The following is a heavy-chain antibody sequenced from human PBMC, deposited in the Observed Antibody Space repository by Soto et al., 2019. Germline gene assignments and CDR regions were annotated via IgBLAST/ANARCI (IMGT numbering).Heavy chain of an antibody. CDR3: ARVKIRGYSGYDFYYYYGMDV. CDR1: GGTFSSYA. V-gene: IGHV1-69*13. D-gene: IGHD5-12*01. CDR2: IIPIFGTA. Sequence: GASVKVSCKASGGTFSSYAISWVRQAPGQGLEWMGGIIPIFGTANYAQKFQGRVTITADESTSTAYMELSSLRSEDTAVYYCARVKIRGYSGYDFYYYYGMDVWGQGTTVTVSS. J-gene: IGHJ6*02.